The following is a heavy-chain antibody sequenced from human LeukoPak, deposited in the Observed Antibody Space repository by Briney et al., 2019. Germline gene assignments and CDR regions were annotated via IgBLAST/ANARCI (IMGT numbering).Heavy chain of an antibody. CDR3: AKAYYGGKN. CDR2: ISVTGDST. CDR1: GFTFSSYA. Sequence: GASLRLSCAAAGFTFSSYAMSWVRQAPGKGLEWVSGISVTGDSTYYADSVKGRFTISRDNSKNTLYLQMNSLRADDTAVYYCAKAYYGGKNWGQGALVTVSS. D-gene: IGHD4-23*01. V-gene: IGHV3-23*01. J-gene: IGHJ4*02.